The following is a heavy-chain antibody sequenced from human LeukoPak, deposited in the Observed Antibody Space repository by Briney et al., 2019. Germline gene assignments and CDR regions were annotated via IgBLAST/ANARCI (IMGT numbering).Heavy chain of an antibody. D-gene: IGHD2-15*01. V-gene: IGHV3-64*01. CDR1: GFTFSKYP. CDR3: ARDFCSGGCCLDH. CDR2: ISSNGGST. J-gene: IGHJ4*02. Sequence: QPGGSLRLSCAASGFTFSKYPMDWVRQAPGKGLEYVSGISSNGGSTYYAHSVRGRFTISRDNSKNTLYLQMGSLRAEDMAVYYCARDFCSGGCCLDHWGQGTLVTVSS.